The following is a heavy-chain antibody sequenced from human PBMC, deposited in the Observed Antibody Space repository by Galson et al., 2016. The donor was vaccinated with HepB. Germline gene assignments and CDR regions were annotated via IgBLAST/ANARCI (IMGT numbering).Heavy chain of an antibody. J-gene: IGHJ3*02. V-gene: IGHV3-15*01. CDR2: IKSSADGGTT. D-gene: IGHD3-22*01. Sequence: SLRLSCAASGFTSACLSWLWQGPAQGLEWVGSIKSSADGGTTDYAASVKGRVTVSRDDSIHTIYLQMSSLKVEDTAVYYCTSDWYYYEGGSVSLATFDIWGLGTMVTVSS. CDR3: TSDWYYYEGGSVSLATFDI. CDR1: GFTSAC.